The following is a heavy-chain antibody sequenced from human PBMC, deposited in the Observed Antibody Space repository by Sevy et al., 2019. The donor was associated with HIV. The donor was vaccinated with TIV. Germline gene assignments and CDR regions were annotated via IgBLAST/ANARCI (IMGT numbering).Heavy chain of an antibody. CDR1: GFDFSRYP. CDR2: IRADDSGT. Sequence: GGCLRLSCVASGFDFSRYPMNWVRQAPGKGLEWISNIRADDSGTYYADSVRDRFIVSRDNAQNSLYLQMSSLRGEDSAVYYCVRDQFVAFDYWGHGTLVTVS. J-gene: IGHJ4*01. V-gene: IGHV3-21*06. CDR3: VRDQFVAFDY.